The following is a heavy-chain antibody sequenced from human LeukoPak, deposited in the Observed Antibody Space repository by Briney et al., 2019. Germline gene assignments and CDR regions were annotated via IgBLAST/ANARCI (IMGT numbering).Heavy chain of an antibody. CDR2: IYTNGGA. J-gene: IGHJ4*02. Sequence: SQTLSLTCTVSGGSVTSGNYYWNWIRQLAGKGLEWIGRIYTNGGASYNPSLKSRVTISIDASKNQFSLKLSSVTDADTAVYYCAREPPGYWGQGILVTVSS. CDR3: AREPPGY. CDR1: GGSVTSGNYY. V-gene: IGHV4-61*02.